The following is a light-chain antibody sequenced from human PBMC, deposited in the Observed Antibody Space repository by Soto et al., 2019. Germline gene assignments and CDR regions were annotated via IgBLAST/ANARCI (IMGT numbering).Light chain of an antibody. CDR2: DAS. V-gene: IGKV1-5*01. Sequence: DIQMTQSPSTLSASVGDRVTITCRASQSIGTWLAWYQQKPGKAPKVLIYDASSLESGVPSRFSGSGSGTEFTLTISSLQPDDFATYYCQQYNAYPWTFGQGTKV. CDR1: QSIGTW. CDR3: QQYNAYPWT. J-gene: IGKJ1*01.